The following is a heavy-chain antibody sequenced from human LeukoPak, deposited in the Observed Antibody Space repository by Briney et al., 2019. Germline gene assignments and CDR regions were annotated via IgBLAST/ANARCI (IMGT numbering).Heavy chain of an antibody. CDR1: GGSISSGGYY. CDR2: IYYSGST. J-gene: IGHJ5*02. V-gene: IGHV4-31*03. Sequence: SETLSLTCTVSGGSISSGGYYWSWIRQHPGRGLEWIVYIYYSGSTYYNPSLKSRVTISVYTSKNQFSLKLSSVTAADTAVYYCARGEVRFLEWQRNWFDPWGQGTLVTVSS. CDR3: ARGEVRFLEWQRNWFDP. D-gene: IGHD3-3*01.